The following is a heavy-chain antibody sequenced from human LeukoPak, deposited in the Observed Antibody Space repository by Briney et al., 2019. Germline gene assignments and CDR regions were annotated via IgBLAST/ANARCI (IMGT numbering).Heavy chain of an antibody. D-gene: IGHD3-22*01. CDR3: ARGIRRGSGYPLAY. V-gene: IGHV1-8*01. Sequence: GASVKVSCKDSGYTFTSYDINWVRQATGQGLEWMGWMNPNSGNTGYAQKFQGRVTMTRNTSISTTYMELSSLRSEDTAVYYCARGIRRGSGYPLAYWGQGTLVTVSS. CDR2: MNPNSGNT. J-gene: IGHJ4*02. CDR1: GYTFTSYD.